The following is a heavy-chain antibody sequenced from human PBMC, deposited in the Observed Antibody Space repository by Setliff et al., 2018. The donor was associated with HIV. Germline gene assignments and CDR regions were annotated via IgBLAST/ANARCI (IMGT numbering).Heavy chain of an antibody. D-gene: IGHD6-13*01. CDR2: ISSSSSYT. CDR1: GFTFSDYY. Sequence: PGESLKISCAASGFTFSDYYMSWIRQAPGKGLEWVSYISSSSSYTNYADSVKGRFTISRDNAKNSLYLQMNSLRAEDTAVYYCARSRAAGFDYWGQGTLVTVSS. V-gene: IGHV3-11*06. CDR3: ARSRAAGFDY. J-gene: IGHJ4*02.